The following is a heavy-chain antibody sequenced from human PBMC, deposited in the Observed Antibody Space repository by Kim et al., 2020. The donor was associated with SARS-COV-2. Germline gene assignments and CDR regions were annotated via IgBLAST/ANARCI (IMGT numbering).Heavy chain of an antibody. CDR3: ATDLGYGSGSWVGY. Sequence: ASVKVSCKVSGYTLTELSMHWVRQAPGKGLEWMGGFDPEDGETIYAQKFQGRVTMTEDTSTDTAYMELSSLRSEDTAVYYCATDLGYGSGSWVGYWGQGTLVTVSS. J-gene: IGHJ4*02. CDR2: FDPEDGET. CDR1: GYTLTELS. V-gene: IGHV1-24*01. D-gene: IGHD3-10*01.